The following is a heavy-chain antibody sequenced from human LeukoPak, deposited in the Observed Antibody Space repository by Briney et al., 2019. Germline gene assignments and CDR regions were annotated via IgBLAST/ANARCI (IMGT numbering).Heavy chain of an antibody. D-gene: IGHD2-8*01. CDR2: IYYSGST. CDR1: GGSISSSSYY. V-gene: IGHV4-39*01. Sequence: SETLSLTCTVSGGSISSSSYYWGWIRQPPGKGLEWIGSIYYSGSTYYNPSLKSRVTISVDTSKNQFSLKLSSVTAADTAVYYCARLPRGVGAFDIWGQGTIVTVSS. J-gene: IGHJ3*02. CDR3: ARLPRGVGAFDI.